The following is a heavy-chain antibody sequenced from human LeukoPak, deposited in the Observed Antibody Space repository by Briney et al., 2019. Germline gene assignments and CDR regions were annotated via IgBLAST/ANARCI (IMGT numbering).Heavy chain of an antibody. CDR3: ASTLWFGGTYGMDV. J-gene: IGHJ6*02. CDR2: ISISGGST. Sequence: GGSLRLSCAASGFTFSSYAMSWVRQAPGKGLEWVSSISISGGSTYYTDSVKGRFTISRDNSKNTLYLQMNSLRAEDTAVYYCASTLWFGGTYGMDVWGQGTTVTVSS. D-gene: IGHD3-10*01. V-gene: IGHV3-23*01. CDR1: GFTFSSYA.